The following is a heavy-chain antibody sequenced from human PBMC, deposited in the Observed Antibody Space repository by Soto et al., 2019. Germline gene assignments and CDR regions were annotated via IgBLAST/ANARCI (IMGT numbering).Heavy chain of an antibody. D-gene: IGHD6-13*01. V-gene: IGHV3-23*01. CDR2: ISGSGGST. J-gene: IGHJ6*02. CDR3: AKAMGSSWYYGMDV. Sequence: GGSLRLSCAASGFTFSSYAMSWVRQAPGKGLEWVSAISGSGGSTYYADSVKGRFTISRDNSKNTLYLQMNSLRAEDTAVYYCAKAMGSSWYYGMDVWGQGTTVTVSS. CDR1: GFTFSSYA.